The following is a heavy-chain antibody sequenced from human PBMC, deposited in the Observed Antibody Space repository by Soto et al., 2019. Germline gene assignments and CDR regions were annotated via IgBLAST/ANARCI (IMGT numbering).Heavy chain of an antibody. Sequence: QVQLQESGPGLVKPSQTLSLTCSVSGGSIGSGNFYWSWIRQPPGKGLEWLTSIYHTGTIYITPSLRSRVTISSDTSRNQFSLNLTSVTAADTALYFCARQNGQIGPGFFDYWGRGTLVTVSS. CDR2: IYHTGTI. CDR1: GGSIGSGNFY. D-gene: IGHD2-8*01. J-gene: IGHJ4*02. V-gene: IGHV4-30-4*01. CDR3: ARQNGQIGPGFFDY.